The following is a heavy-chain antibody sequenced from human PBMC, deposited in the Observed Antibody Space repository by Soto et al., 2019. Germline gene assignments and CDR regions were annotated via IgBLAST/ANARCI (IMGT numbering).Heavy chain of an antibody. V-gene: IGHV1-2*04. CDR3: VSGDVTTVTTTLDY. Sequence: QVQLVQSGAEVTKPGASLKVSCKTSGYTFIGYYMHWVRQAPGQGLEWMGWINPNTGGTKDAQKFQGWVTMTTDTSISTAYLDVSRLRSDATAVYYCVSGDVTTVTTTLDYWGQGTLVTVSS. D-gene: IGHD4-17*01. CDR2: INPNTGGT. J-gene: IGHJ4*02. CDR1: GYTFIGYY.